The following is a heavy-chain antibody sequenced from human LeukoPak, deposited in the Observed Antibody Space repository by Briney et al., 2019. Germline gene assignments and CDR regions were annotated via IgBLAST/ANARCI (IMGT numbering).Heavy chain of an antibody. V-gene: IGHV4-39*01. CDR2: LYYSGST. CDR1: VGSISSSNYY. D-gene: IGHD1-26*01. CDR3: ARYYSGSYGFDY. J-gene: IGHJ4*02. Sequence: PSETLSLTCTVSVGSISSSNYYWGWIRQPPGEGLEWIGYLYYSGSTYYNPSLKSRVTMSVDTSKNQFSLKLSSVTAADTAVYYCARYYSGSYGFDYWGQGTLVAVSS.